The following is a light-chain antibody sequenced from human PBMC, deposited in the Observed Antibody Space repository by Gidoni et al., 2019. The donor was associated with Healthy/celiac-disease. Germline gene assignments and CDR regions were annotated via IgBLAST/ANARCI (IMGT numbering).Light chain of an antibody. J-gene: IGKJ4*01. CDR1: QSVSSY. CDR3: QQRSNWPLT. V-gene: IGKV3-11*01. CDR2: DAS. Sequence: ILFTQPPATLSLSPGERATLSCRASQSVSSYLAWYQQKPGQAPRLLIYDASKRATGIPARFSGGGSGTDFTLTISSLEPEDFAVYYCQQRSNWPLTFGGGTKVEIK.